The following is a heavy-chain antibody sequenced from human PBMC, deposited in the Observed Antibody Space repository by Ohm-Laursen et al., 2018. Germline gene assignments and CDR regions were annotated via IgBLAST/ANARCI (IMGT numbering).Heavy chain of an antibody. D-gene: IGHD4/OR15-4a*01. J-gene: IGHJ4*02. CDR3: ARHLGFRANYFDY. CDR1: GGSISSYY. V-gene: IGHV4-59*08. Sequence: GTLSLTCTVSGGSISSYYWSWIRQTPGKGLEWIAYISDSGDTNYNPSLKSRVTISVDTSKNQFSLRLSSVTAADTAVYFCARHLGFRANYFDYWGRGNLVTVSS. CDR2: ISDSGDT.